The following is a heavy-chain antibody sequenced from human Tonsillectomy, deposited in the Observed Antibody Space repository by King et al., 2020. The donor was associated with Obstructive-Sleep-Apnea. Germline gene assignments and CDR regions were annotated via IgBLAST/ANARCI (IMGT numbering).Heavy chain of an antibody. CDR2: IYYSGST. V-gene: IGHV4-39*07. CDR3: ATDRNVDAAMEIDY. Sequence: LQLQESGPGLVKPSETLSLTCTVSGGSISGSRFYWGWIRQPPGKGLEWIGSIYYSGSTYYNPSLKSRVTISVDTSKNQFSLRLSSVTAADTALYYCATDRNVDAAMEIDYWGQGTLVTVSS. CDR1: GGSISGSRFY. J-gene: IGHJ4*02. D-gene: IGHD5-18*01.